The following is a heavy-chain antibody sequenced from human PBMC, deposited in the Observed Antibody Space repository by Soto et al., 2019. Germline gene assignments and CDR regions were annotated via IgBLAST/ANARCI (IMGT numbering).Heavy chain of an antibody. D-gene: IGHD2-21*01. V-gene: IGHV4-39*07. CDR3: ARGGISHWAYFYYMDV. J-gene: IGHJ6*03. CDR2: IYHLGST. Sequence: SETLSLTCSVSGDSINSDKYYWGWIRQPPGMALEWIGRIYHLGSTNYNPSLKSRVTMSVDTSKNQFSLTLNSVTAADTATYYCARGGISHWAYFYYMDVWDRGTTVTVSS. CDR1: GDSINSDKYY.